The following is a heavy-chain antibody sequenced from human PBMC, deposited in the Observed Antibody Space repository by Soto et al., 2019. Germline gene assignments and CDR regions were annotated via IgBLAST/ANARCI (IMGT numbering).Heavy chain of an antibody. CDR1: GGTFSSYA. CDR2: IIPIFGTA. D-gene: IGHD6-19*01. V-gene: IGHV1-69*12. J-gene: IGHJ4*02. Sequence: QVQLVQSGAEVKKPGSSVKVSCKASGGTFSSYAISWVRQAPGQGLEWMGGIIPIFGTANYAQKFQGRVTITAEESRRTAYMELSSLRCEETAVYYCARDRVQYSSGWYDALDYWGQGTLVTVSS. CDR3: ARDRVQYSSGWYDALDY.